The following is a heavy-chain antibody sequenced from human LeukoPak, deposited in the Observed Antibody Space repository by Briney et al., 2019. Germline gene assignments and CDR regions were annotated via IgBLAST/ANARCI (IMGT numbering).Heavy chain of an antibody. J-gene: IGHJ4*02. V-gene: IGHV3-9*01. Sequence: GGSLRLSCAASGFTFDDYAMHWVRQAPGKGLEWVSGISWNSGSIGYADSVKGRFTISRDNAKNSLYLQMNGLRAEDTALYYCAKVGSIAVAGTANPPYYFDYWGQGTLVTVSS. CDR2: ISWNSGSI. D-gene: IGHD6-19*01. CDR1: GFTFDDYA. CDR3: AKVGSIAVAGTANPPYYFDY.